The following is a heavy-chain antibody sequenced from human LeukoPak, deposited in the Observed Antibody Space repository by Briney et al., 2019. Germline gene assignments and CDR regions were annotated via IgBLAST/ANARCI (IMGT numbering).Heavy chain of an antibody. CDR1: GFTFSSYA. D-gene: IGHD3-10*01. CDR3: AKDPGPRGFGYFDY. Sequence: GGSLRLSCAASGFTFSSYAMSWVRQAPGKGLEWVAFIRYDGSNKYYADSVKGRFTISRDNSKNTLYLQMNSLRAEDTAVYYCAKDPGPRGFGYFDYWGQGTLVTVSS. V-gene: IGHV3-30*02. CDR2: IRYDGSNK. J-gene: IGHJ4*02.